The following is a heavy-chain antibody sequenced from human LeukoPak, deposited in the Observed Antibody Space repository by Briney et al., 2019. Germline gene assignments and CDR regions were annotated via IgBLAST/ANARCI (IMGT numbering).Heavy chain of an antibody. CDR3: ARNYDFWSGSHPFDY. CDR2: ISSSGSTI. CDR1: GFTFSSYE. Sequence: GGSLRLSCAASGFTFSSYEMNWVRQAPGKGLEWVSYISSSGSTIYYADSVKGRFTISRDNAKNSLYLQMNSLRAEDTAVCYCARNYDFWSGSHPFDYWGQGTLVTVSS. V-gene: IGHV3-48*03. D-gene: IGHD3-3*01. J-gene: IGHJ4*02.